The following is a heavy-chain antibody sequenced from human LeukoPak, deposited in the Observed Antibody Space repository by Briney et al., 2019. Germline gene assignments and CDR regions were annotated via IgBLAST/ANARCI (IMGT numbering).Heavy chain of an antibody. Sequence: ASVKVSCKASGYTFTGYYMHWVRQAPGQGFEWMGRINPNSGGTNYAQKFQGRVTMTRDTSISTAYMELSRLRSDDTAVYYCARDVRYCSGGSCYPPNWFDPWGQGTLVTVSS. CDR1: GYTFTGYY. CDR3: ARDVRYCSGGSCYPPNWFDP. J-gene: IGHJ5*02. CDR2: INPNSGGT. D-gene: IGHD2-15*01. V-gene: IGHV1-2*06.